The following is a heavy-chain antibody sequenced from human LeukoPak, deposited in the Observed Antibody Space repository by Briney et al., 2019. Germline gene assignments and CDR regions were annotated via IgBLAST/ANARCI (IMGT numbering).Heavy chain of an antibody. CDR3: ARGRYSAGDNWFDP. V-gene: IGHV4-59*01. CDR1: GGSFSGYY. D-gene: IGHD3-9*01. CDR2: IHYTGST. J-gene: IGHJ5*02. Sequence: SETLSLTCAVYGGSFSGYYWSWIRQSPGKGLEWIGYIHYTGSTNYNPSLKSRVTMLIDTSKNQFSLKLSSVTAADTAVYYCARGRYSAGDNWFDPWGQGTLVTVSS.